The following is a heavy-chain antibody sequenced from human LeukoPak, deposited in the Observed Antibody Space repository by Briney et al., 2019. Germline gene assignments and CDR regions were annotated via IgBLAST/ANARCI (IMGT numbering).Heavy chain of an antibody. CDR1: GGSFSGYY. V-gene: IGHV4-34*01. CDR3: ARAGDNSGYSDY. J-gene: IGHJ4*02. CDR2: INHRGSA. D-gene: IGHD3-22*01. Sequence: SETLSLTCAVYGGSFSGYYWSWIRQPPGKGLQWIGEINHRGSANYNPSLKRRVTISVDTSKNQFSLKLSSVTAADTAVYYCARAGDNSGYSDYWGQGTLVTVSS.